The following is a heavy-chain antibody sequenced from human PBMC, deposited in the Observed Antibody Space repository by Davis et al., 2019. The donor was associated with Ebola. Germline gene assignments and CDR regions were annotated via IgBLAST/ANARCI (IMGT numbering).Heavy chain of an antibody. V-gene: IGHV4-34*01. Sequence: SETLSLTCAVYGGSFSGYYWSWIRQPPGKGLEWIGSIYYSGSTYYNPSLKSRVTISVDKSKNQFSLKLSSVTAADTAVYYCAKGIAAAGFDYWGQGTLVTVSS. D-gene: IGHD6-13*01. CDR3: AKGIAAAGFDY. CDR1: GGSFSGYY. J-gene: IGHJ4*02. CDR2: IYYSGST.